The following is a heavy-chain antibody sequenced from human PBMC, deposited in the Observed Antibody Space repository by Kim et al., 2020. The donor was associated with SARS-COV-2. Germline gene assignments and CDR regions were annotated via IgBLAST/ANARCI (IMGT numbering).Heavy chain of an antibody. J-gene: IGHJ6*02. V-gene: IGHV4-4*07. CDR3: ARAGGLRYFDWDYYYYGMDV. CDR1: GGSISSYY. Sequence: SETLSLTCTVSGGSISSYYWNWIRQPAGKGLEWIGRIYTSGNTNYNPSLKSRVTMSVDTSKNQFSLKLSSVTAADTAVYYCARAGGLRYFDWDYYYYGMDVWGQGTTVTVSS. CDR2: IYTSGNT. D-gene: IGHD3-9*01.